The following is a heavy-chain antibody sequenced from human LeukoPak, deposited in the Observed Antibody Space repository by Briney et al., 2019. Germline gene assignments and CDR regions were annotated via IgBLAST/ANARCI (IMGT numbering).Heavy chain of an antibody. Sequence: ASVKVSCKASGSTFSDYHINWVRQASGQGPEWMGWINPKSGDAKYGQAFQGRVTMTRDTSTSTAYMELNRLRFDDTAVYYCARGEYSNGYPYRLDSWGQGTLVTVSS. V-gene: IGHV1-2*02. CDR2: INPKSGDA. J-gene: IGHJ4*02. CDR1: GSTFSDYH. D-gene: IGHD3-16*01. CDR3: ARGEYSNGYPYRLDS.